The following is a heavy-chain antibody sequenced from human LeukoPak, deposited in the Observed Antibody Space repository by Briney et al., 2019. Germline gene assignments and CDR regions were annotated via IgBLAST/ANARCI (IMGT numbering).Heavy chain of an antibody. Sequence: GASVKVSCKASGYTFTSYYMHWVRQAPGQGPEWMGLINPTGGSTGYAQKFQGRVTMTRDMSTSTDYMELSSLRSEDMAVYYCARVGGSSSQTDYWGQGTLVTVSS. D-gene: IGHD6-13*01. V-gene: IGHV1-46*01. J-gene: IGHJ4*02. CDR1: GYTFTSYY. CDR3: ARVGGSSSQTDY. CDR2: INPTGGST.